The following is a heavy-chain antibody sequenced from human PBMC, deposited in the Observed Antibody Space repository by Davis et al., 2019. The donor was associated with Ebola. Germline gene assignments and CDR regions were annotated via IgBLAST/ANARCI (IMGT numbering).Heavy chain of an antibody. CDR3: AKNTAMVFWYYGMDV. Sequence: GESLKISCAASGFTFDDYAMHWVRQAPGTGLEWVSLLSGDGGSTYYADSVKGRFTISRDNSQNSLYLQMNSLRTEDTALYYCAKNTAMVFWYYGMDVWGQGTTVTVSS. D-gene: IGHD5-18*01. V-gene: IGHV3-43*02. CDR1: GFTFDDYA. CDR2: LSGDGGST. J-gene: IGHJ6*02.